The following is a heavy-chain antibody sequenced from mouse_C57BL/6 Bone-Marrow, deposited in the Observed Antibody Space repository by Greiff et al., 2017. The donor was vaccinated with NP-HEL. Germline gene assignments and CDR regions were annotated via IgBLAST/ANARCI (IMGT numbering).Heavy chain of an antibody. J-gene: IGHJ1*03. CDR1: GYTFTSYW. D-gene: IGHD1-1*01. Sequence: VQLQQPGTELVKPGASVKLSCKASGYTFTSYWMHWVKQRPGQGLEWIGNINPSNGGTNYNEKFKSKATLTVDKSSSTAYMQLSSLTSEDSAVYYCASITTVVARYCDVWGTGTTVTVSS. CDR3: ASITTVVARYCDV. V-gene: IGHV1-53*01. CDR2: INPSNGGT.